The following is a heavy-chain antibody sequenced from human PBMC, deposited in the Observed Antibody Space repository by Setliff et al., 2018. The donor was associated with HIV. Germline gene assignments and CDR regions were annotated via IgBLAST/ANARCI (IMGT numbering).Heavy chain of an antibody. CDR2: IYYSGST. Sequence: PSETLSLTCTVSGGSISNGGYYWSWIRQHPGKGLEWIGYIYYSGSTYYSPSLKSRVTISPGTSKNQFSLKLTSVTAADTAVYYCARLSDTAMASFDSWGQGILVTVSS. D-gene: IGHD5-18*01. CDR1: GGSISNGGYY. V-gene: IGHV4-31*03. CDR3: ARLSDTAMASFDS. J-gene: IGHJ4*02.